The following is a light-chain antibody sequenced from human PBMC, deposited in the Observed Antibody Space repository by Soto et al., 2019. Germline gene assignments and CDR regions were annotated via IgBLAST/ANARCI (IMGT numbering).Light chain of an antibody. CDR1: SSYIDVFDL. J-gene: IGLJ1*01. CDR3: CSYAGFTTYV. V-gene: IGLV2-23*02. CDR2: GVS. Sequence: QSVLTQPASVSGSPGQSITISCTGTSSYIDVFDLVSWYRQHPGKAPNLMIYGVSKRPSGVSDRFSGSKSGKTASLTISGLQAEDEADYYCCSYAGFTTYVFGSGTKVTVL.